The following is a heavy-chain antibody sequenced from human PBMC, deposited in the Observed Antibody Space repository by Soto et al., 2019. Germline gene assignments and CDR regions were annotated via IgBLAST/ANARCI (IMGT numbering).Heavy chain of an antibody. V-gene: IGHV3-30-3*01. CDR3: ARGAGTWSGYGANWFDP. CDR1: GFTFSSYA. CDR2: ISYDGSNK. J-gene: IGHJ5*02. Sequence: GGSLRLSCAASGFTFSSYAMHWVRQAPGKGLEWVAVISYDGSNKYYADSVKGRFTISRDNSKNTLYLQMNSLRAEDTAVYYCARGAGTWSGYGANWFDPWGQGTLVTVSS. D-gene: IGHD3-3*01.